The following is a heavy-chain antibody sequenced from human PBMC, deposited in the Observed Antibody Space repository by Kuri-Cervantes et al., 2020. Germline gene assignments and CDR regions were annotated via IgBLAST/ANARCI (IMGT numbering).Heavy chain of an antibody. V-gene: IGHV1-8*01. CDR2: MNPNSGNT. Sequence: ASVKVSCKASGYTFTSYDINWVRQATGQGLEWMGWMNPNSGNTGYAQKFQGRVTITRNTSISTAYMELSSLRSEDTAVYYCASLDTAIDYYGMDVWGQGTTVTVSS. J-gene: IGHJ6*02. CDR1: GYTFTSYD. CDR3: ASLDTAIDYYGMDV. D-gene: IGHD5-18*01.